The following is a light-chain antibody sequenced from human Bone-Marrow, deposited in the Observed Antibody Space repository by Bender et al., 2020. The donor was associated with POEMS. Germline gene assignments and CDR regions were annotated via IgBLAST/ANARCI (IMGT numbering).Light chain of an antibody. Sequence: QSVLTQPPSASGTPGQSITISCTGTSSDVGSYDYVSWYQQHPGKAPKLLIYYVSNRPSGISHRFSGSKSGNTASLTISGLQSEDEADYYCAAWEDSLNGWVFGGGTKLTVL. V-gene: IGLV2-14*03. J-gene: IGLJ3*02. CDR2: YVS. CDR1: SSDVGSYDY. CDR3: AAWEDSLNGWV.